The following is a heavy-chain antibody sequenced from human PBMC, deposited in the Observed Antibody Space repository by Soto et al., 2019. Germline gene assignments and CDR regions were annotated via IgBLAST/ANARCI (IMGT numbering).Heavy chain of an antibody. D-gene: IGHD6-19*01. CDR1: GFTFSSYA. Sequence: PGGSLRLSCAASGFTFSSYAMSWVRQAPGKGLEWVSAISGSGGSTYYADSVKGRFTIFRDNSKNTLYLQMDSLRAEDTAVYFCARHKAYSSDWYSDFWGRGTLVTVSS. J-gene: IGHJ4*02. CDR2: ISGSGGST. V-gene: IGHV3-23*01. CDR3: ARHKAYSSDWYSDF.